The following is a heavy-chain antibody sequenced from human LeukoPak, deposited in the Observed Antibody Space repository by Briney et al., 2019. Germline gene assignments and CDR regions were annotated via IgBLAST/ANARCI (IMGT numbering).Heavy chain of an antibody. D-gene: IGHD3-3*01. CDR1: EFTFNNYW. Sequence: PGGSLRLSCAASEFTFNNYWMHWVRQAPGKGLVWVSRIKNGGKITTYADSVKGRFTTSRDNAKNTFYLQMNSLRVEDTAVYYCLLIILGGSSQHWGQGTLVTVSS. CDR2: IKNGGKIT. V-gene: IGHV3-74*01. CDR3: LLIILGGSSQH. J-gene: IGHJ1*01.